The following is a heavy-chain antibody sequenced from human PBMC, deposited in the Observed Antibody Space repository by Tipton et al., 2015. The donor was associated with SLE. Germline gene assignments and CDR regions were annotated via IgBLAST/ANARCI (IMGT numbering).Heavy chain of an antibody. CDR3: ARDRVGLWFRTNYYYYYGMDV. Sequence: TLSLTCAVYGGSFSGYYWSWIRQPPGKGLEWIGEINHSGSTNYNPSLKSRLTILVDTSKNQFSLKLSSVTAADTAVYYCARDRVGLWFRTNYYYYYGMDVWGQGTTVTVSS. V-gene: IGHV4-34*01. CDR2: INHSGST. D-gene: IGHD3-10*01. J-gene: IGHJ6*02. CDR1: GGSFSGYY.